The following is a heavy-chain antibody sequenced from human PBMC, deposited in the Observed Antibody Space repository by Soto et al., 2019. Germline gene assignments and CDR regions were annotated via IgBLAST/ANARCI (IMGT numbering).Heavy chain of an antibody. Sequence: PGGSLRLSCAASGFTFSSYAMHWVRQAPGKGLEWVAVISYDGSNKYYADSVKGRFTISRDNSKNTLYLQMNSLRAEDTAVYYCARSQRGYSYGRDGMDVWGQGTTVTVSS. CDR3: ARSQRGYSYGRDGMDV. V-gene: IGHV3-30-3*01. D-gene: IGHD5-18*01. CDR2: ISYDGSNK. J-gene: IGHJ6*02. CDR1: GFTFSSYA.